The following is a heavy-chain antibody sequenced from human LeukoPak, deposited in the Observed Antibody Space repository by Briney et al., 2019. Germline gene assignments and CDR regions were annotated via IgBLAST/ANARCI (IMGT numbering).Heavy chain of an antibody. CDR1: NYSISNSLY. CDR3: ARGTYGYYMDV. Sequence: SETLSLTCSGSNYSISNSLYWGWLRQPPGKGLEWIGSIYRSGSTFYNPSLKSRVTISLDTSKNQFSLQLSSVTAADTAVYFCARGTYGYYMDVWGKGTTVTVSS. D-gene: IGHD4-17*01. V-gene: IGHV4-38-2*02. CDR2: IYRSGST. J-gene: IGHJ6*03.